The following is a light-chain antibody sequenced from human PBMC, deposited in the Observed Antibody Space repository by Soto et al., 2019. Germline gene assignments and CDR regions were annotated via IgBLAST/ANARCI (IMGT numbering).Light chain of an antibody. Sequence: QSVLTQPPSVSGAPGQRVTISCTGSSSNIGAGYDVHWYQQLPGTAPKLLIYGNSNRPSGVPDRFSGSKSGTSASLAITGLQAEDEADYYYQSYDSSLSGSRDVVFGGGTKLTVL. J-gene: IGLJ2*01. CDR2: GNS. V-gene: IGLV1-40*01. CDR1: SSNIGAGYD. CDR3: QSYDSSLSGSRDVV.